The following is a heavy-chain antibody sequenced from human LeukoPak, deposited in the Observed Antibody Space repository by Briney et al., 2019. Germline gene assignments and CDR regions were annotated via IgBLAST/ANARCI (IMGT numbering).Heavy chain of an antibody. V-gene: IGHV3-53*01. CDR3: ASGRSNVLPFDY. J-gene: IGHJ4*02. Sequence: GGSLRLSCAASGFTVRSKYMSWVRQAPGKGLEWVSVIYSGGSTFYADSVKGRFTISRDNSKNTVYLQMNSLRAEDTAVYYCASGRSNVLPFDYWGQGTLVTVSS. CDR1: GFTVRSKY. D-gene: IGHD2-8*01. CDR2: IYSGGST.